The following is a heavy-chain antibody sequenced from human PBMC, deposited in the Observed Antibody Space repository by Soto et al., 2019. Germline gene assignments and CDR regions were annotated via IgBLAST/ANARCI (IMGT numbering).Heavy chain of an antibody. CDR3: ARYSSGWYP. J-gene: IGHJ5*02. CDR1: GFTFSSYS. CDR2: ISSSSSYI. V-gene: IGHV3-21*01. D-gene: IGHD6-19*01. Sequence: EVQLVESGGGLVKPGGSLRLSCAASGFTFSSYSMNWVRQAPGKGLEWDSSISSSSSYIYYAHSVKGRFTISRDNAKNSLYLQMNSLRAEDTAVYYCARYSSGWYPWGQGTLVTVSS.